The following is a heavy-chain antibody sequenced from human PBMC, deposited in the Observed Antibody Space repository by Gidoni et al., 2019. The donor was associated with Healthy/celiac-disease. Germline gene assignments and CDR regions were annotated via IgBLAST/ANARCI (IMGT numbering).Heavy chain of an antibody. V-gene: IGHV4-39*01. J-gene: IGHJ4*02. CDR1: GGSISSSSYY. Sequence: QLQLQASGPGLVNPSETLSLTCTVSGGSISSSSYYWGWIRQPPGKGLEWIGSIYYSGSTYYNPSLKSRVTISVDTSKNQFSLKLSSVTAADTAVYYCARRPSYYSSSSTGDYWGQGTLVTVSS. D-gene: IGHD6-6*01. CDR3: ARRPSYYSSSSTGDY. CDR2: IYYSGST.